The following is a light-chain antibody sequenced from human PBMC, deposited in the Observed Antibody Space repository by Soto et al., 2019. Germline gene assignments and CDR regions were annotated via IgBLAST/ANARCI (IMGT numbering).Light chain of an antibody. Sequence: IVLTQSPATLSFSPGEEATLSCRASQSIAIYLACYQQKSGQSPRLLLYDTSNRAPVIPDRFSGSASGTDFTLTISRLEPEEFAVYSCQQRATWPWTFGQGTTVEIK. CDR3: QQRATWPWT. CDR1: QSIAIY. V-gene: IGKV3-11*01. J-gene: IGKJ1*01. CDR2: DTS.